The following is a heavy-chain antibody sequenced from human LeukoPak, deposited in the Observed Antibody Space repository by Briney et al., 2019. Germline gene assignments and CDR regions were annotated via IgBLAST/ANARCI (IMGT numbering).Heavy chain of an antibody. J-gene: IGHJ4*02. V-gene: IGHV1-18*01. Sequence: GASVKVSCKASGYTFTSYGISWVRQAPGQGLEWMGWISAYNGNTNYAQKLQGRVTMTTDTSTSTAYMELRSLRSDDTAVYYCARDFSRRYSYGYGLFDYWGQGTLVTVSS. CDR2: ISAYNGNT. CDR1: GYTFTSYG. D-gene: IGHD5-18*01. CDR3: ARDFSRRYSYGYGLFDY.